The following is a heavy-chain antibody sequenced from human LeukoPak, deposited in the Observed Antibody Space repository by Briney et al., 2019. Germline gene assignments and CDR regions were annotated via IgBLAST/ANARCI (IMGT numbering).Heavy chain of an antibody. CDR1: GGSISISNW. V-gene: IGHV4-4*02. J-gene: IGHJ4*02. D-gene: IGHD3-10*01. CDR3: ARVGGELLWFGESSFFDY. CDR2: IYHSGST. Sequence: SGTLSLTCAVSGGSISISNWWSWVRQPPGKGLEWIGEIYHSGSTNYNPSLRSRVTISVDKSKNQFSLKLSSVTAADTAVYYCARVGGELLWFGESSFFDYWGQGTLVTVSS.